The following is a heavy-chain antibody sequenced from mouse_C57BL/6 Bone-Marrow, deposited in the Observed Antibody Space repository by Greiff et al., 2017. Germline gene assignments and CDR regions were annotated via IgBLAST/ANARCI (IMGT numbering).Heavy chain of an antibody. CDR1: GFTFSSYT. Sequence: EVQRVESGGGLVKPGGSLKLSCAASGFTFSSYTMSWVRQTPEKRLEWVATISGGGGNTYYPDSVKGRFTISRDNAKNTLYLQMSSLRSEDTALYYCATHDYGFDYWGQGTTLTVSS. J-gene: IGHJ2*01. D-gene: IGHD2-4*01. V-gene: IGHV5-9*01. CDR3: ATHDYGFDY. CDR2: ISGGGGNT.